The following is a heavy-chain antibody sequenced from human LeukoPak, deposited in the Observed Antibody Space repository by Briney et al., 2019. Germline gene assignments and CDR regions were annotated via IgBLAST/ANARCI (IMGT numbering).Heavy chain of an antibody. D-gene: IGHD3-10*01. V-gene: IGHV3-23*01. J-gene: IGHJ4*02. CDR2: ISGSGGST. CDR1: GFTFSSYA. CDR3: AKVPGFQGRGVPIDY. Sequence: PGGSLRLSCAASGFTFSSYAMSWVRQAPGKGLEWVSAISGSGGSTYYADSVKGRFTISRDNSKSTLYLQMNSLRAEDTAVYYCAKVPGFQGRGVPIDYRGQGTLVTVSS.